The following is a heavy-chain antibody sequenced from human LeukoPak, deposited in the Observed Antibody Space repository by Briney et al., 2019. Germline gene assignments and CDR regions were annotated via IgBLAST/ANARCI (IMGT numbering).Heavy chain of an antibody. D-gene: IGHD3-10*01. CDR3: ARDEYGYYYGSGSLPPDY. CDR2: ISSSSSYT. J-gene: IGHJ4*02. V-gene: IGHV3-21*05. CDR1: GFTFSSYE. Sequence: PGGSLRLSCAASGFTFSSYEMNWVRQAPGKGLEWVSYISSSSSYTNYADSVKGRFTISRDNAKNSLYLQMNSLRAEDTAVYYCARDEYGYYYGSGSLPPDYWGQGTLVTVSS.